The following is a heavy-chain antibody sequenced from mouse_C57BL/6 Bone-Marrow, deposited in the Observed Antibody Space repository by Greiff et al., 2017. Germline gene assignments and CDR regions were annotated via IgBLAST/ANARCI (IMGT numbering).Heavy chain of an antibody. V-gene: IGHV1-18*01. CDR1: GYTFTDYN. CDR2: INPNNGGT. J-gene: IGHJ2*01. D-gene: IGHD3-1*01. Sequence: EVQLVESGPELVKPGASVKIPCKASGYTFTDYNMDWVKQGHGKSLEWIGDINPNNGGTIYNQKFKGKATLTVDTSSSTAYMVLRSLTTEDTAVYYCANSDLLYYFDYWGQGTTLTVSS. CDR3: ANSDLLYYFDY.